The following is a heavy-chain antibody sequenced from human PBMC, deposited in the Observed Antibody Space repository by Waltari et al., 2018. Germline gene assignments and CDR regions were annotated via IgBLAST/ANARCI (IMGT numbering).Heavy chain of an antibody. CDR3: ASQWELPHYFDY. CDR1: GGSISSSCYY. J-gene: IGHJ4*02. D-gene: IGHD1-26*01. V-gene: IGHV4-39*07. CDR2: IYYSGST. Sequence: QLQLQESGPGLVKPSETLSLTCTVSGGSISSSCYYWGWIRQPPGKGLEWIGSIYYSGSTYYNPSLKSRVTISVDTSKNQFSLKLSSVTAADTAVYYCASQWELPHYFDYWGQGTLVTVSS.